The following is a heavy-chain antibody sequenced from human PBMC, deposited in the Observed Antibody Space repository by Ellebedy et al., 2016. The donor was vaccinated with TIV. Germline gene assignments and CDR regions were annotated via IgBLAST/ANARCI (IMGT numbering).Heavy chain of an antibody. CDR1: GFTFGDYA. CDR3: VCSLYGDPSLGFDY. Sequence: GESLKISCTGSGFTFGDYAMSWVRQVPGKGLEWVGVIRGEAFGATTEYATSVKGRFSFSRDDSKSTAYLQMNSLKTEDTAVYYCVCSLYGDPSLGFDYWGQGTLVTVAS. V-gene: IGHV3-49*04. D-gene: IGHD4-17*01. J-gene: IGHJ4*02. CDR2: IRGEAFGATT.